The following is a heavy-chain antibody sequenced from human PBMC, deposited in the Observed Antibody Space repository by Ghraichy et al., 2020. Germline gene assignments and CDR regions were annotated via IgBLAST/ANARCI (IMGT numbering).Heavy chain of an antibody. D-gene: IGHD2-2*02. CDR3: ATGRKYCSSTSCYRTGYMDV. V-gene: IGHV1-24*01. CDR1: GYTLTELS. J-gene: IGHJ6*03. CDR2: FDPEDGET. Sequence: ASVKVSCKVSGYTLTELSMNWVRQAPGKGLEWMGGFDPEDGETIYAQKFQGRVTMTEDTSTDTAYMELSSLRSEDTAVYYCATGRKYCSSTSCYRTGYMDVWGKGTTVTVSS.